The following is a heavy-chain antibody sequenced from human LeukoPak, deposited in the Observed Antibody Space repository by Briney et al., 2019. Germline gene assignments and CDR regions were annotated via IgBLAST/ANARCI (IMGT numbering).Heavy chain of an antibody. Sequence: ASVKVSCKASGYTFTSYGISWVRQALGQGLEWMGWISAYNGNTNYAQKLQGRVTMTTDTSTSTAYMELRSLRSDDTAVYYCASPEGYGDYSLMDVWGQGTTVIVSS. V-gene: IGHV1-18*01. CDR3: ASPEGYGDYSLMDV. CDR2: ISAYNGNT. D-gene: IGHD4-17*01. J-gene: IGHJ6*02. CDR1: GYTFTSYG.